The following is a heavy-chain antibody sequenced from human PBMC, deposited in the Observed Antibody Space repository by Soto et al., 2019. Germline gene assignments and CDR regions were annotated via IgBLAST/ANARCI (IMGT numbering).Heavy chain of an antibody. J-gene: IGHJ4*02. V-gene: IGHV3-53*02. CDR3: AQRVGH. CDR1: GFTVSDND. CDR2: IYSSGIT. Sequence: EVQLVETGGGLIQPGGSVRLSCAASGFTVSDNDMTWVRHSPGKGLEWVSLIYSSGITRYVDSVKGRFTMSRDNSKNTLYLQMNSLSVEDTAVYYCAQRVGHWGQGTLVTVSS. D-gene: IGHD1-26*01.